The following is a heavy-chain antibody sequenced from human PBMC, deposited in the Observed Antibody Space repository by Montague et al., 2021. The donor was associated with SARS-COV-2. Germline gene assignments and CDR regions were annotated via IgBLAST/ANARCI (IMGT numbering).Heavy chain of an antibody. D-gene: IGHD3-3*01. CDR3: AHRRIRVTIFGVVTNPYYYYGMDV. Sequence: PALVKPTQTLTLTCTFSGFSLSTSGVGVGWIRQPPGKALEWLALXYWNGDKRYSPSLKSRLTITKDTSKNQVVLTMTNMDPVDTATYYCAHRRIRVTIFGVVTNPYYYYGMDVWGQGTTVTVSS. J-gene: IGHJ6*02. CDR2: XYWNGDK. CDR1: GFSLSTSGVG. V-gene: IGHV2-5*01.